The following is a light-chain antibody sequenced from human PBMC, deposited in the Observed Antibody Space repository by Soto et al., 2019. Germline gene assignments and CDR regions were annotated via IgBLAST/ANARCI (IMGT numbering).Light chain of an antibody. J-gene: IGKJ4*01. CDR3: QQYFGSSPT. Sequence: DIVMTQSPDSLAVSLGERATINCKSSQSVLYSSNNKNYLAWYQQRPGQPPKLLIHWASTRQSVVPDRFSGSVSGTDFPLTLSNLQAEDGAVYYCQQYFGSSPTFGGGTKVEIK. V-gene: IGKV4-1*01. CDR2: WAS. CDR1: QSVLYSSNNKNY.